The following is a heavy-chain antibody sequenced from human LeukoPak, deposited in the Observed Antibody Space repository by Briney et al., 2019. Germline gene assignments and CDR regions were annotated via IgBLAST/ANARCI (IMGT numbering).Heavy chain of an antibody. V-gene: IGHV3-23*01. CDR3: AKTSRADSAYDSPFDY. CDR2: VRGSGSDT. J-gene: IGHJ4*02. CDR1: GFTFSTYA. D-gene: IGHD5-12*01. Sequence: GGSLRLSCAASGFTFSTYAMSWVRQAPGKGLEWVSAVRGSGSDTYYADSVKGRFTISRDNSKNTLYLQMNSLRAEDTAIYYCAKTSRADSAYDSPFDYWGQGTLVTVSS.